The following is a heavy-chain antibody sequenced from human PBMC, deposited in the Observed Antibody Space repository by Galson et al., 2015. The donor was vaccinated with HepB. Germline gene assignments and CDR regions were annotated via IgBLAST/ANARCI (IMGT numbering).Heavy chain of an antibody. CDR2: IWYDGSNI. J-gene: IGHJ4*02. D-gene: IGHD3-3*01. V-gene: IGHV3-33*01. CDR3: AREEGTSEFRH. CDR1: GFTFTSYG. Sequence: SLRLSCAASGFTFTSYGMNWVRQAPGKGLEWVAIIWYDGSNIRYADSVKGRFTISRDNSKNTVYLQINSLRVEDTAVYYCAREEGTSEFRHWGQGTQVTVSS.